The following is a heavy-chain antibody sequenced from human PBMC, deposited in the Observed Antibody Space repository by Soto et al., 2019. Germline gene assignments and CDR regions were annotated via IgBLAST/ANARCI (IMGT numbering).Heavy chain of an antibody. Sequence: QVQLVQSGAEVKKPWSAVKISCKASGGTFNKYAMNWVRQAPGQGLEWMGGIIPIFDTPNYAQKLEGRLTITVDESTTTAYMDLSSLRSEDTAVYYCARSIGSGGFVDGFDYWGQGTQCTVAS. CDR3: ARSIGSGGFVDGFDY. D-gene: IGHD3-16*02. CDR1: GGTFNKYA. CDR2: IIPIFDTP. J-gene: IGHJ4*02. V-gene: IGHV1-69*01.